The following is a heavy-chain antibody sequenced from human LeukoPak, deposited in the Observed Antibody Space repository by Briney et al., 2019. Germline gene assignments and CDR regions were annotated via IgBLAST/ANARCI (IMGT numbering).Heavy chain of an antibody. V-gene: IGHV4-34*01. CDR1: GGPFSGYF. CDR2: IHNSGTT. D-gene: IGHD3-10*01. J-gene: IGHJ4*02. CDR3: ARRYYYNLGSFPFDF. Sequence: SETLSLTCAVSGGPFSGYFWSWIRQSSGKGLEWIGEIHNSGTTNYNPSLNSRVTISEDTSKNQFYLNLSSVTAADMAVYYCARRYYYNLGSFPFDFWGQGTLVTVSS.